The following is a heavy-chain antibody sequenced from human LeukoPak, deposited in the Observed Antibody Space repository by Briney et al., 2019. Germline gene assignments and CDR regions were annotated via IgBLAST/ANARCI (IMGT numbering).Heavy chain of an antibody. D-gene: IGHD6-19*01. CDR1: GGSFSGYY. CDR3: ARGGRSGWYDWFDP. CDR2: INHSGST. V-gene: IGHV4-34*01. Sequence: SETLSLTCAVYGGSFSGYYWSWIRQPPGKGLEWIGEINHSGSTNYNPSLKSRVTISVDTSKNQFSLKLSSVTAADTAVYCCARGGRSGWYDWFDPWGQGTLVTVSS. J-gene: IGHJ5*02.